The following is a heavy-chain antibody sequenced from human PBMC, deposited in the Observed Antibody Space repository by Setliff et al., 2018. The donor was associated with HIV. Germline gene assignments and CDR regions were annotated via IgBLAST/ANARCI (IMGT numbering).Heavy chain of an antibody. V-gene: IGHV1-18*01. Sequence: GASVKVSCKASGYTFSNYGISWVRQAPGQGLEWMGWISPYNGNTNYVQKLQGRVTITTYTSTSTAYMELKSLRYDDTALYYCARKPTGSPSDYWGQGTLVTVSS. J-gene: IGHJ4*02. CDR1: GYTFSNYG. D-gene: IGHD2-2*01. CDR3: ARKPTGSPSDY. CDR2: ISPYNGNT.